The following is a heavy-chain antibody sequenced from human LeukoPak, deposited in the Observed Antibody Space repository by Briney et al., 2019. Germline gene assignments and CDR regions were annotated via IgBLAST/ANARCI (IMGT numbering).Heavy chain of an antibody. V-gene: IGHV4-34*01. CDR3: ASSTSFKNWFDP. CDR2: INHSGST. Sequence: PSETLSLTCAVYGGSFSGYYWSWIRQPPGKGLEWIGEINHSGSTNYNPSLKSRVTISVDTSKNQFSLKLSSVTAADTAVYYCASSTSFKNWFDPWGQGTLVTVSS. D-gene: IGHD2-2*01. CDR1: GGSFSGYY. J-gene: IGHJ5*02.